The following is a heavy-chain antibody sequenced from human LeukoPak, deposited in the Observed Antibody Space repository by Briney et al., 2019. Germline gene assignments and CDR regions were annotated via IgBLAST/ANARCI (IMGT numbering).Heavy chain of an antibody. J-gene: IGHJ6*03. D-gene: IGHD6-6*01. CDR1: GFTVSSNY. V-gene: IGHV3-66*02. CDR3: AGAARNYYYYYMDV. Sequence: PGGSLRLSCAASGFTVSSNYMSWVRQAPGKGLEWVSVIYSGGSTYYADSVKGRFTISRDNSKNTLYLQMNSLRVEDTAVYYCAGAARNYYYYYMDVWGKGTTVTVSS. CDR2: IYSGGST.